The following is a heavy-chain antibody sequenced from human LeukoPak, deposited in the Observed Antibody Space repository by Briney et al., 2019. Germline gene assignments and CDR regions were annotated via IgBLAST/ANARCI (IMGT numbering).Heavy chain of an antibody. Sequence: GGSLRLSCAASGFTFSSYAMSWVRQAPGKGLEWVSAISGSGGSTYYADSVKGRFTISRDNSKNTLYLQMNILRAEDTAVYYCAKRPDKLERRSSFDYWGQGTLVTVSS. CDR3: AKRPDKLERRSSFDY. CDR2: ISGSGGST. D-gene: IGHD1-1*01. J-gene: IGHJ4*02. V-gene: IGHV3-23*01. CDR1: GFTFSSYA.